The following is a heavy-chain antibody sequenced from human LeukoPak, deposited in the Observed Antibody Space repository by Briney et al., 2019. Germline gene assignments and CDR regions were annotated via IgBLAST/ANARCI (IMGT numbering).Heavy chain of an antibody. D-gene: IGHD3-22*01. CDR3: ARSSPFNDSSDPRGHYYYYYYMDV. V-gene: IGHV1-69*06. Sequence: ASVKVSFKASGGTFISYVISWVRQAPGQGLEWMGGIIPIFGTANYAQKFQGRVTITADKSTSTAYMELSSLRSEDTAVYYCARSSPFNDSSDPRGHYYYYYYMDVWGKGTTVTVSS. J-gene: IGHJ6*03. CDR2: IIPIFGTA. CDR1: GGTFISYV.